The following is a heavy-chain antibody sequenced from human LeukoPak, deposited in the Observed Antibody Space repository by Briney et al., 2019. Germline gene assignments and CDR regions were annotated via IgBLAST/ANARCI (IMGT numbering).Heavy chain of an antibody. J-gene: IGHJ5*02. Sequence: GGSLRLSCAASGFTFSSYAMSWVRQAPGKGLEWVSAISGSGGSTYYADSVKGRFTISRDNSKNTLYLQMNSLRAEDTAVYSCKSWHDYSNNWFDPWGQGTLVTVSS. CDR3: KSWHDYSNNWFDP. D-gene: IGHD4-11*01. V-gene: IGHV3-23*01. CDR2: ISGSGGST. CDR1: GFTFSSYA.